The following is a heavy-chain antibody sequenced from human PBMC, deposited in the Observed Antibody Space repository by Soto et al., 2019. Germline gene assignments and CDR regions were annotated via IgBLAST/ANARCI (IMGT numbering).Heavy chain of an antibody. J-gene: IGHJ4*02. V-gene: IGHV3-21*01. CDR3: ARDSCGSGYPG. D-gene: IGHD5-18*01. Sequence: PGGSLRLCCVASGFTFSAYSMNWVRQAPGKGLECVSYITSSSTHIYYADSVKGRFTISRDNSKNSLYLQMNSLRVEDTAVYYCARDSCGSGYPGWGQRTLVTGSS. CDR1: GFTFSAYS. CDR2: ITSSSTHI.